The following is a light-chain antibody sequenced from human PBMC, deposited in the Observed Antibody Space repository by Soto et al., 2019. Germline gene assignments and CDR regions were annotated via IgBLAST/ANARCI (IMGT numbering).Light chain of an antibody. CDR1: SSNIGAGYD. CDR2: GNS. CDR3: KSYDSSLSGFYV. V-gene: IGLV1-40*01. J-gene: IGLJ1*01. Sequence: SVLTQTPSFSVSPGHRVTISCTGSSSNIGAGYDVHWYQQLPGTAPKLLIYGNSNRPSGVPDRFSGSRSGTSASLAITGLQAEDEADYYCKSYDSSLSGFYVFGTGTKVTVL.